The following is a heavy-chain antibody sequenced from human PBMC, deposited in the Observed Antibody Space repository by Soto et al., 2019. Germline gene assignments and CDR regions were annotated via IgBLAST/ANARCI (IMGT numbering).Heavy chain of an antibody. CDR1: GYTFTGYD. CDR2: VNPNSGNT. J-gene: IGHJ3*02. Sequence: ASVKASCKASGYTFTGYDINWVRQATGQGLEWMGWVNPNSGNTGYAQKFQGRVTMTRNTSISTAYMELSSLRSEDTAVYYCARAEDAFDIWGQGTMVTVSS. CDR3: ARAEDAFDI. V-gene: IGHV1-8*01.